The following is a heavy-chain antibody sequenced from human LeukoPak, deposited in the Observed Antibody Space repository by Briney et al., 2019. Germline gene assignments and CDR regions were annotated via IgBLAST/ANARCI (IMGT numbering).Heavy chain of an antibody. CDR2: ISAYNGNT. CDR1: GYTFTSYS. D-gene: IGHD2-15*01. J-gene: IGHJ5*02. CDR3: ARDEVVVVVAATGSWFDP. Sequence: GASVKVSCKASGYTFTSYSISWVRQAPGQGLEWMGWISAYNGNTNYAQKLQGRVTMTTDTSTSTAYMELRSLRSDDTAVYYCARDEVVVVVAATGSWFDPWGQGTLVTVSS. V-gene: IGHV1-18*01.